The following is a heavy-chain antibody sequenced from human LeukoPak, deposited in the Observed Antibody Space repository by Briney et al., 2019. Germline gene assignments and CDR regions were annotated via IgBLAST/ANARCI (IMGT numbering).Heavy chain of an antibody. CDR2: IHTDGSRT. CDR1: GFTFSNYW. V-gene: IGHV3-74*01. CDR3: AKDISPRALEYCSGGSCYSPRYYYGMDV. J-gene: IGHJ6*02. D-gene: IGHD2-15*01. Sequence: GGSLTLSCAASGFTFSNYWMHWVRQAPGKGLVWVSRIHTDGSRTSYADSVKGRFTISRDNAKNSLYLQTNSLRAEDTALYYCAKDISPRALEYCSGGSCYSPRYYYGMDVWGQGTTVTVSS.